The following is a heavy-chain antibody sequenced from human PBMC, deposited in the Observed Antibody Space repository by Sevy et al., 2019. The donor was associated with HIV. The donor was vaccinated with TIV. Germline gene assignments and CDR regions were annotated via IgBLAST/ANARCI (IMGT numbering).Heavy chain of an antibody. CDR3: VRAIQSRDSAPYDY. V-gene: IGHV4-59*01. Sequence: SETLSLTCTVSAGSISNYYWNWVRQPPGKELEWIAYIDYSGSTNSNPSLKSRVTISVDTSKNQFSLKLKSVTAADTAVYFCVRAIQSRDSAPYDYWGRGTLVTVSS. D-gene: IGHD3-10*01. CDR2: IDYSGST. J-gene: IGHJ4*02. CDR1: AGSISNYY.